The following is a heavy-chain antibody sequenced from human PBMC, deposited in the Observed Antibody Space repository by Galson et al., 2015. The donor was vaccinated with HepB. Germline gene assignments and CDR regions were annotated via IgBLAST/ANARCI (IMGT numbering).Heavy chain of an antibody. Sequence: SVKVSCKAFGYTFTSYYMHWVRQAPGQGLEWMGIINTSGGSTSYTQKFQGRVTMTRDTSTSTVYMELSSLRSEDTAVYYCARDGGLVGANPDIWGQGTMVTVSS. V-gene: IGHV1-46*01. J-gene: IGHJ3*02. CDR3: ARDGGLVGANPDI. D-gene: IGHD1-26*01. CDR1: GYTFTSYY. CDR2: INTSGGST.